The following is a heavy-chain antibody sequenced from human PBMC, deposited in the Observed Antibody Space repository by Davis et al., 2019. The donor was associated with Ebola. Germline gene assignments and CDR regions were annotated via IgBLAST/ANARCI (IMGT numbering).Heavy chain of an antibody. Sequence: HSQTPSLTRAISGDSVFGKNGAWNWIRQSPSRGLEWLGRTYYTSKWHNDYGESVKSRISINPDTSKNQLSLQLNSVTPEDAAVYYGVRGWGRSGLDVWGQGTTVTVSS. V-gene: IGHV6-1*01. CDR2: TYYTSKWHN. CDR1: GDSVFGKNGA. J-gene: IGHJ6*02. D-gene: IGHD3-16*01. CDR3: VRGWGRSGLDV.